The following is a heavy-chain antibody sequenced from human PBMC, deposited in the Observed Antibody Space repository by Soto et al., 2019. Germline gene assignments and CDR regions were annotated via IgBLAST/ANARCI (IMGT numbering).Heavy chain of an antibody. J-gene: IGHJ6*02. CDR1: GFTFSSYA. V-gene: IGHV3-30-3*01. D-gene: IGHD1-26*01. CDR3: ARSQGSFGRYYYCDMDV. Sequence: QVQLVESGGGVVQPGRSLRLSCAASGFTFSSYAMHWVRQAPGKGLEWVAVISYDGSNKYYADSVKGRFTISRDNSKNTLYLQMTSLRAEDTAVYYCARSQGSFGRYYYCDMDVWGQGTTVTGSS. CDR2: ISYDGSNK.